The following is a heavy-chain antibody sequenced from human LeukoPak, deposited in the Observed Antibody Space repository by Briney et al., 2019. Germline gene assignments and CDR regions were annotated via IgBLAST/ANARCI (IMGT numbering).Heavy chain of an antibody. D-gene: IGHD2-2*02. V-gene: IGHV4-39*01. J-gene: IGHJ4*02. CDR2: IYYSGST. CDR1: GGSISSSSYY. CDR3: ARRVGYCSSTSCYTYYFDY. Sequence: SETLSLTCTVSGGSISSSSYYWGWIRQPPGKGLEWIVSIYYSGSTYYNPSLKSRVTISVDTSKNQFSLKLSSVTAADTAVYYCARRVGYCSSTSCYTYYFDYWGQGTLVTVSS.